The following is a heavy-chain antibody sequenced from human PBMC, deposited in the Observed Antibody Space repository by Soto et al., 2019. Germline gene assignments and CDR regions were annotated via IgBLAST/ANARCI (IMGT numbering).Heavy chain of an antibody. J-gene: IGHJ6*03. D-gene: IGHD1-7*01. Sequence: LENLSLTCTVSGGSTSPSSYYLGWIRQPPGKGLEWIGSIYYSGSTYYNPALKSRVTISVDTSKNQFSLKLSSVTAADTAVYYCAGTTSHQWYYMDVWGKGTTVTVSS. V-gene: IGHV4-39*01. CDR3: AGTTSHQWYYMDV. CDR2: IYYSGST. CDR1: GGSTSPSSYY.